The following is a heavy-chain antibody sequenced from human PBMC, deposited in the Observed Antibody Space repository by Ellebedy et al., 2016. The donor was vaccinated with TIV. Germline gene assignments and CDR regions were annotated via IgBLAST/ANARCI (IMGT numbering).Heavy chain of an antibody. D-gene: IGHD2-15*01. CDR2: INQHESEK. CDR3: ARLTGGTCYCAFDI. V-gene: IGHV3-7*01. J-gene: IGHJ3*02. Sequence: PGGSLRLSCLASGFSFKTDAMSWVRQAPGKGLEWVANINQHESEKNYVDSVRGRFTISRDNAKNSLYLQMNSLRAEDTAVYYCARLTGGTCYCAFDIWGQGTMVTVSS. CDR1: GFSFKTDA.